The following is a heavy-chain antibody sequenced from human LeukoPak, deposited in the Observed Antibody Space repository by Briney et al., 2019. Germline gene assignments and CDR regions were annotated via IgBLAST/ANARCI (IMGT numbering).Heavy chain of an antibody. CDR1: GGSISSSSYY. J-gene: IGHJ4*02. CDR2: INHSGST. D-gene: IGHD1-1*01. Sequence: SETLSLTCTVSGGSISSSSYYWGWIRQPPGKGLEWIGEINHSGSTNYNPSLKSRVTISVDTSKNQFSLKLSSVTAADTAVYYCARGGNWKRFTYWGQGTLVTVSS. CDR3: ARGGNWKRFTY. V-gene: IGHV4-39*07.